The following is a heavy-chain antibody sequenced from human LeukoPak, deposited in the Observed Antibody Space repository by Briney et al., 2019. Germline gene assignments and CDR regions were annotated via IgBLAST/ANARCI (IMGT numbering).Heavy chain of an antibody. CDR3: ATLEYGN. J-gene: IGHJ4*02. D-gene: IGHD2-2*01. Sequence: GGSLRLSCAASGXTISTYSMDWVRQAPGKGLEWVANIKHDGSEKYYVDSVKGRFTISRDNAKNSLYLQMSSLRAEDTAVYYCATLEYGNWGQGTLVAVSS. CDR2: IKHDGSEK. V-gene: IGHV3-7*05. CDR1: GXTISTYS.